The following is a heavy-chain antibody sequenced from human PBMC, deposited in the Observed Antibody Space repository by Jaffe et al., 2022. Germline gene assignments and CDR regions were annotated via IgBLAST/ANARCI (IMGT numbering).Heavy chain of an antibody. CDR3: TRGQISSGWALGAFDI. CDR1: GFTFGDYA. D-gene: IGHD6-19*01. V-gene: IGHV3-49*03. Sequence: EVQLVESGGGLVQPGRSLRLSCTASGFTFGDYAMSWFRQAPGKGLEWVGFIRSKAYGGTTEYAASVKGRFTISRDDSKSIAYLQMNSLKTEDTAVYYCTRGQISSGWALGAFDIWGQGTMVTVSS. CDR2: IRSKAYGGTT. J-gene: IGHJ3*02.